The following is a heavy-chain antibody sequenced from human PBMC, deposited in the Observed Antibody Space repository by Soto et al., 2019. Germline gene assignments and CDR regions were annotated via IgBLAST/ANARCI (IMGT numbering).Heavy chain of an antibody. J-gene: IGHJ4*02. CDR3: ARRRYGDYYFDS. Sequence: PSETLSPTFTLSGDAISSSYWSWLRQPLGKGLELIGYIHYSGSTNYNPSLKSRVTISVDTSKNQFSLRLSSVTAADTAVYYCARRRYGDYYFDSWGQGTLVTVS. D-gene: IGHD4-17*01. CDR2: IHYSGST. CDR1: GDAISSSY. V-gene: IGHV4-59*08.